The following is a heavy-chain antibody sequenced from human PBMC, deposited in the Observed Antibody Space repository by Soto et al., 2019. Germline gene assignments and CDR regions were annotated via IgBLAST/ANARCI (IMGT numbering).Heavy chain of an antibody. J-gene: IGHJ6*03. CDR3: ARAEKDYYYYYYYMDV. D-gene: IGHD4-17*01. CDR1: GYTFTSYG. V-gene: IGHV1-18*01. Sequence: QVPLVQSGAEVKKLGASVKVSCKASGYTFTSYGISWVRQAPGQGLEWMGWISVYNGNTDYARELQGRVTMTTDTSTSTAYLELRSLRSDDTAVYYCARAEKDYYYYYYYMDVWGEGTTVTVSS. CDR2: ISVYNGNT.